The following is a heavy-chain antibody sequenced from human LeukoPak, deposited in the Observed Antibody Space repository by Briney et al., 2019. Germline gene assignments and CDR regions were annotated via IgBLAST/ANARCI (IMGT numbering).Heavy chain of an antibody. D-gene: IGHD6-13*01. Sequence: LETLSLTCGLSGRSINSYYWSWIRQPPGRGPEWIGYNYYSGITNYNPSLKSRVTISVDTSKNQFSLKLSSVTTADTAVYYCARAVHSSSALDYWGQGILVIVSS. CDR3: ARAVHSSSALDY. V-gene: IGHV4-59*01. CDR2: NYYSGIT. J-gene: IGHJ4*02. CDR1: GRSINSYY.